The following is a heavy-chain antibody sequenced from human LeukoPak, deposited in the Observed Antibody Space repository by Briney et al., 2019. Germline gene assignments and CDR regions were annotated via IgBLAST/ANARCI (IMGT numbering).Heavy chain of an antibody. V-gene: IGHV1-18*01. CDR1: GYSFSSYG. CDR3: AKTAYGATLYFDY. Sequence: ASVKVSCKASGYSFSSYGISWVRQAPGQGLEWMGWISAYNGNTNYAQKLQGRVTMTTDTSTSTAYMELRSLRSDDTAVYYCAKTAYGATLYFDYWGQGTLVTVSS. D-gene: IGHD4/OR15-4a*01. J-gene: IGHJ4*02. CDR2: ISAYNGNT.